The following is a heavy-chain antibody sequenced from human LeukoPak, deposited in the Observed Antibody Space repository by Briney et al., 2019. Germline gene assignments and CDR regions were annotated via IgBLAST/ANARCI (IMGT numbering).Heavy chain of an antibody. CDR3: AKGLSYYDSSGYYSVIEY. CDR1: SFTFSSYD. Sequence: RGSLRLSCAGSSFTFSSYDMNWLRQAPGKGLEWVSAISGSGGSTYYADSVQGRFTISRDNSKNTLYLQMNSLRAEDTAVYYCAKGLSYYDSSGYYSVIEYWGRGPLVTVSS. J-gene: IGHJ4*02. CDR2: ISGSGGST. V-gene: IGHV3-23*01. D-gene: IGHD3-22*01.